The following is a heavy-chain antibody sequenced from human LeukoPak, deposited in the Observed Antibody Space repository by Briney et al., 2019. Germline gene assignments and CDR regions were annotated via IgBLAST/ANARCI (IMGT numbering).Heavy chain of an antibody. CDR1: RFTFSSYS. CDR3: ARGLYGSGYYFDY. CDR2: ISSSSSTI. D-gene: IGHD3-10*01. V-gene: IGHV3-48*02. Sequence: GGSLRLSCAASRFTFSSYSMNWVRQAPGKGLEWVSYISSSSSTIYYADSVKGRFTISRDNAKNSLYLQMNSLRDEDTAVYYCARGLYGSGYYFDYWGQGTLVTVSS. J-gene: IGHJ4*02.